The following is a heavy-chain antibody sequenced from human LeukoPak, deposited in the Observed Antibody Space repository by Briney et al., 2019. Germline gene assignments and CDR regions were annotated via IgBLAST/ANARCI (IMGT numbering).Heavy chain of an antibody. J-gene: IGHJ5*02. CDR3: ARVTSDFWSGYLWFDP. CDR1: GGTFSSYD. Sequence: ASVKVSCKASGGTFSSYDINWVRQATGQGLEWMGWMNPNSGNTGYAQKFQGRVTITRNTSISTAYMELSSLRSEDTAVYYCARVTSDFWSGYLWFDPWGQGTLVTVSS. D-gene: IGHD3-3*01. CDR2: MNPNSGNT. V-gene: IGHV1-8*03.